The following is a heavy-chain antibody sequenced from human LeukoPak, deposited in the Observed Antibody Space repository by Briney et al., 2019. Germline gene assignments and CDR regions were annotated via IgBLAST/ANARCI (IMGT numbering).Heavy chain of an antibody. CDR3: ARLGGGSYYYYYYMDV. V-gene: IGHV4-39*01. J-gene: IGHJ6*03. CDR1: GGSISSSSYY. D-gene: IGHD3-16*01. Sequence: SETLSLTCTVSGGSISSSSYYWGWIRQPPGKGLEWIGNTYYSGSTYYNPSLKSRVTISVDTSKNQFSLKLSSVTAADTAVYYCARLGGGSYYYYYYMDVWGRGTTVTISS. CDR2: TYYSGST.